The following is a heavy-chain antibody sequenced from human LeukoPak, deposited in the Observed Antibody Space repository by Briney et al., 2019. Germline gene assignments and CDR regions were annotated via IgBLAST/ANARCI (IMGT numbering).Heavy chain of an antibody. D-gene: IGHD3-9*01. CDR3: ARGSGRYFDWFNFDY. V-gene: IGHV3-33*01. J-gene: IGHJ4*02. Sequence: GRCLRLSCAASGFTFSSYGMHWVRQAPGKGLEWVAVIWYDGSNKYYADSVKGRFTISRDNSKNTLYLQMNSLRAEDTAVYYCARGSGRYFDWFNFDYWGQGTLVTVSS. CDR1: GFTFSSYG. CDR2: IWYDGSNK.